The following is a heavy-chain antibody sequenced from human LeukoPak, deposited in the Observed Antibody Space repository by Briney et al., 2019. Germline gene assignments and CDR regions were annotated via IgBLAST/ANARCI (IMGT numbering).Heavy chain of an antibody. CDR3: ARHSTHFWSGLDWFDP. V-gene: IGHV4-38-2*01. Sequence: SETLSLTCAVSGYSISSGYYWGWIRQPPGKGLEWIGSIYHSGSTYYNPSLKSRVTIPVETSKNQFSLKLSSVTAADTAVYYCARHSTHFWSGLDWFDPWGQGTLVTVSS. J-gene: IGHJ5*02. CDR2: IYHSGST. D-gene: IGHD3-3*02. CDR1: GYSISSGYY.